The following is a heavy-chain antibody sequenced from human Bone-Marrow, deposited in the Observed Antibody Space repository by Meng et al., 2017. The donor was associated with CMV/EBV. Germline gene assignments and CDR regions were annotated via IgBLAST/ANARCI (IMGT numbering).Heavy chain of an antibody. Sequence: GESLKISCAASGFTFSSYAMHWVRQAPGKGLVWVSRINSDGSSTSYADSVKGRFTISRDNAKNTLYLQMNSLRAEDTAVYYCARDFFDWNNAGATDVWGQGTTVTVSS. J-gene: IGHJ6*02. CDR1: GFTFSSYA. CDR3: ARDFFDWNNAGATDV. CDR2: INSDGSST. V-gene: IGHV3-74*01. D-gene: IGHD1/OR15-1a*01.